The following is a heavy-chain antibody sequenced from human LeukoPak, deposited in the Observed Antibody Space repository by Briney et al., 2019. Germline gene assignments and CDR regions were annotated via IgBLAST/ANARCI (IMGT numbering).Heavy chain of an antibody. J-gene: IGHJ4*02. V-gene: IGHV3-23*01. CDR1: GFTFSSYA. Sequence: GGSLRLSCAASGFTFSSYAMSWVRQAPGKGLEWVSAISGSGGSTYYADSVKGRFTISRDNSKNTLYLQMNSLRAEDAAVYYCAKGMGHYGSGSVLDYWGQGTLVTVSS. CDR3: AKGMGHYGSGSVLDY. D-gene: IGHD3-10*01. CDR2: ISGSGGST.